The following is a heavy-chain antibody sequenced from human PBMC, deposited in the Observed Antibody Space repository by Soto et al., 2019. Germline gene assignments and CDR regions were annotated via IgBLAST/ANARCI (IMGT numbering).Heavy chain of an antibody. CDR1: GYTLTSYG. CDR3: AKDGSGMVYGSGSRPYYYYGMDV. Sequence: ASVKVSCKASGYTLTSYGISWVRQAPGQGLEWMGWISAYNGNTNYAQKLQGRVTMTTDTSTSTAYMELRSLRSDDTAVYYCAKDGSGMVYGSGSRPYYYYGMDVWG. D-gene: IGHD3-10*01. J-gene: IGHJ6*02. V-gene: IGHV1-18*01. CDR2: ISAYNGNT.